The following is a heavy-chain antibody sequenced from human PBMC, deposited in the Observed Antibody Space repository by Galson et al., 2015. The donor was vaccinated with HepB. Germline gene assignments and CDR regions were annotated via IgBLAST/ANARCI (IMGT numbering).Heavy chain of an antibody. CDR3: ARGAFVVVVVVTQKNWFDP. J-gene: IGHJ5*02. D-gene: IGHD2-15*01. Sequence: SVKVSCKASGYTFSRFGISWVRQAPGQGLEWVGWISAYSPNTNYAQKFQGRVTLTTDTPTNTAHMELKSLRSDETAVYYCARGAFVVVVVVTQKNWFDPWGQEPLFTVSS. V-gene: IGHV1-18*01. CDR1: GYTFSRFG. CDR2: ISAYSPNT.